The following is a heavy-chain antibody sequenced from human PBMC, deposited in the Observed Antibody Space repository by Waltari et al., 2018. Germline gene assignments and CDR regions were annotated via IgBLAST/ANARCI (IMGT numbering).Heavy chain of an antibody. Sequence: QVQLVQSGAEVKEPGASVKVSCKASGYAFSTYDINWVRQAAGQGLEWMGWRNPNSGNTGYAPKFQGRVTMTRETAISTAYMELSSLRSDDTAVYYCARGSRLASGTFFPTATDNWAQGTPVTVSS. V-gene: IGHV1-8*01. CDR3: ARGSRLASGTFFPTATDN. J-gene: IGHJ4*02. CDR2: RNPNSGNT. CDR1: GYAFSTYD. D-gene: IGHD3-10*01.